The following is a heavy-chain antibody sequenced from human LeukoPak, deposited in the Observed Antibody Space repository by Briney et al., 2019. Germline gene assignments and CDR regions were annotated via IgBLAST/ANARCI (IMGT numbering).Heavy chain of an antibody. V-gene: IGHV3-23*01. D-gene: IGHD6-19*01. CDR3: AKDLGFSSGWY. J-gene: IGHJ4*02. CDR1: GFTFSSYA. Sequence: GGPLRLSCAASGFTFSSYAMSWVRQAPGKGLEWVSAISGSGGSTYYADSVKGRFTISRDNSKNTLYLQMNSLRAEDTAVYYCAKDLGFSSGWYWGQGTLVTVSS. CDR2: ISGSGGST.